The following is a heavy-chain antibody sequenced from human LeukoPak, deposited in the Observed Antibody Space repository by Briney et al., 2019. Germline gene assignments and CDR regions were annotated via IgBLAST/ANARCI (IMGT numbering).Heavy chain of an antibody. V-gene: IGHV3-48*04. J-gene: IGHJ6*03. CDR2: INSGSTTI. CDR3: ARDFDVPSAAPDYHYYYYMDV. CDR1: GFTFSTYS. D-gene: IGHD3-9*01. Sequence: GGSLRLSCVASGFTFSTYSMNWVRQAPGKGLEWLSYINSGSTTIYYADSVKGRFTISRDNADNSLYLQMISLTVDDTAVYYFARDFDVPSAAPDYHYYYYMDVWGKGTTVTVSS.